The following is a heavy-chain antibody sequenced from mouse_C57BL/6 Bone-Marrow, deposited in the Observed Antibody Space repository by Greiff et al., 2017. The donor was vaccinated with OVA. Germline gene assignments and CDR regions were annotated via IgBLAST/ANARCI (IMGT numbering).Heavy chain of an antibody. D-gene: IGHD1-1*01. CDR1: GFTFSSYG. Sequence: EVMLVESGGDLVKPGGSLKLSCAASGFTFSSYGMSWVRQTPDKRLEWVATISSGGSYTYYPDSVKGRFTISRDNAKHTLYLQMSSLKSEDTAMYYCARRIYYYGSSYDWYFDVWGTGTTVTVSS. J-gene: IGHJ1*03. CDR2: ISSGGSYT. V-gene: IGHV5-6*02. CDR3: ARRIYYYGSSYDWYFDV.